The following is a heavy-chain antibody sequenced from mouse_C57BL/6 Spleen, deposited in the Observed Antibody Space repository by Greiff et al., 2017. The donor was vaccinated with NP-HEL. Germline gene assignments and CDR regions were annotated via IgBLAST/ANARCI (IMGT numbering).Heavy chain of an antibody. Sequence: QVHVKQSGAELVRPGSSVKLSCKASGYTFTSYWMHWVKQRPIQGLEWIGNIDPSDSETHYNQKFKDKATLTVDKSSSTAYMQLSSLTSEDSAVYYCARGIYYYGSPYAMDYWGQGTSVTVSS. CDR2: IDPSDSET. CDR1: GYTFTSYW. CDR3: ARGIYYYGSPYAMDY. V-gene: IGHV1-52*01. J-gene: IGHJ4*01. D-gene: IGHD1-1*01.